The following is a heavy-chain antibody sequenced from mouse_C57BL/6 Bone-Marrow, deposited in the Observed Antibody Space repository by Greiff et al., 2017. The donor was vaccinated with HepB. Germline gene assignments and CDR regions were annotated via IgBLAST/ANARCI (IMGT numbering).Heavy chain of an antibody. V-gene: IGHV1-52*01. CDR3: ARVKQLRPLDYAMDY. CDR2: IDPSDSET. Sequence: QVQLQQPGAELVRPGSSVKLSCKASGYTFTSYWMHWVKQRPIQGLEWIGNIDPSDSETHYNQKFKDKATLTVDKSSSTAYMQLSSLTSEDSAVYYCARVKQLRPLDYAMDYWGQGTSVTVSS. D-gene: IGHD3-2*02. CDR1: GYTFTSYW. J-gene: IGHJ4*01.